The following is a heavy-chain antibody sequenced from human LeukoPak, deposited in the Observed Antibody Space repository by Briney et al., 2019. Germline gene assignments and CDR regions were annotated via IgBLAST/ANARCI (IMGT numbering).Heavy chain of an antibody. CDR2: ISPDGSTT. D-gene: IGHD3-3*01. CDR3: ATEGEEWTNFDN. CDR1: GFTFSTTG. Sequence: GGSLRLSCAASGFTFSTTGLHWVRQAPGRGLEWLAMISPDGSTTFYTDSMKGRFTISRDNSNNTLYLQMNSLRVEDTALYYCATEGEEWTNFDNWGQGTLVIVSS. J-gene: IGHJ4*02. V-gene: IGHV3-30*04.